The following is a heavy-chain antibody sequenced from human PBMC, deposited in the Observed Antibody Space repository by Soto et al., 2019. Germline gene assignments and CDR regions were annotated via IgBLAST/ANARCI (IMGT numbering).Heavy chain of an antibody. CDR1: GGSISSYY. J-gene: IGHJ4*02. Sequence: PSETLSLTCTVSGGSISSYYWSWIRQPPGKGLEWIGYIYYSGSTNYNPSLKSRVTISVDTSKNQFSLKLSSVTAADTAVYYCARYTNLYYYGSGGDYYFDYWGQGTLVTVSS. D-gene: IGHD3-10*01. CDR2: IYYSGST. CDR3: ARYTNLYYYGSGGDYYFDY. V-gene: IGHV4-59*01.